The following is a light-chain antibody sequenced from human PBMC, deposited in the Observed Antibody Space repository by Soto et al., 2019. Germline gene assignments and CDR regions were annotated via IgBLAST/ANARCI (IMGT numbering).Light chain of an antibody. CDR2: EVN. CDR3: SSYEGTNNFLV. Sequence: QSALTQPPSASGSPRQAVTISCTGTSSDVGGYSYVSWYQQHPGKAPKVMIYEVNKRPSGVPDRFSGSKSGNTASLTVSGLQTEDEADYYCSSYEGTNNFLVFGGGTKLTVL. CDR1: SSDVGGYSY. V-gene: IGLV2-8*01. J-gene: IGLJ2*01.